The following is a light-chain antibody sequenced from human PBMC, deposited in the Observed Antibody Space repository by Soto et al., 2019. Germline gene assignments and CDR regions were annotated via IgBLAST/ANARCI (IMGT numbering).Light chain of an antibody. CDR1: QGISSW. V-gene: IGKV1-5*01. Sequence: DIQMSQSPSSVSASVGDRVTITFRASQGISSWLAWYQQKPGKAPKLLIYDVSSLESGVPSRFSGSGSGTEFTLTIRSLQPDDFATYCCQHYGGMWTFGQGTKVDI. J-gene: IGKJ1*01. CDR2: DVS. CDR3: QHYGGMWT.